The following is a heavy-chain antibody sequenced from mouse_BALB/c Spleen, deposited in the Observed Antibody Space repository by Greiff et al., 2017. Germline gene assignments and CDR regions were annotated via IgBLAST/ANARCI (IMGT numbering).Heavy chain of an antibody. J-gene: IGHJ4*01. Sequence: QVHVKQSGAELVRPGTSVKMSCKAAGYTFTNYWIGWVKQRPGHGLEWIGDIYPGGGYTNYNEKFKGKATLTADTSSSTAYMQLSSLTSEDSAIYYCARSHYYGSSPRAMDYWGQGTSVTVSS. CDR1: GYTFTNYW. D-gene: IGHD1-1*01. V-gene: IGHV1-63*02. CDR3: ARSHYYGSSPRAMDY. CDR2: IYPGGGYT.